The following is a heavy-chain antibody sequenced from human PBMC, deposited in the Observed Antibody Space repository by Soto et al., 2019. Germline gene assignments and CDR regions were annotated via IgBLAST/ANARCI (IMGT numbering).Heavy chain of an antibody. J-gene: IGHJ4*02. CDR2: IYHVGFT. CDR3: ARVRPPTSTTPAAVLYYFDY. Sequence: QVHLQESGPGLVKPSGTLSLTCGVSGASVSSSHWWTWVRQPPGKGLEWIGEIYHVGFTSYNPSLKSRVIMSMDQSRNQFSLKMSSVTAADTVVYYCARVRPPTSTTPAAVLYYFDYWGQGSLVTVSS. CDR1: GASVSSSHW. V-gene: IGHV4-4*02. D-gene: IGHD2-2*01.